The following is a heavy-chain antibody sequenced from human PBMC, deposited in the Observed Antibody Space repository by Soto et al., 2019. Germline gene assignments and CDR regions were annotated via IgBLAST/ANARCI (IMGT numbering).Heavy chain of an antibody. CDR2: INPSGGST. CDR1: GYTFTSYY. CDR3: ARASYDYGDYHPPPQSDY. D-gene: IGHD4-17*01. J-gene: IGHJ4*02. Sequence: ASLKVSCKASGYTFTSYYMHWVRQAPGQGLEWMGIINPSGGSTSYTQKFQGRVTMTRDTSTSTVYMELSSLRSEDTAVYYCARASYDYGDYHPPPQSDYWGQGTLVTVSS. V-gene: IGHV1-46*03.